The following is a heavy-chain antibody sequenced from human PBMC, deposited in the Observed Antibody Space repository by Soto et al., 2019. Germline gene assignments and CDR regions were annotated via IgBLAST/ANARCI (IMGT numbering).Heavy chain of an antibody. D-gene: IGHD2-21*01. CDR3: ASAKAVVIAALGI. V-gene: IGHV3-23*01. CDR2: VSENGGSRGGT. Sequence: EVQLLESGGGLVQPGGSLRLSCTASGFTFSSSAMNWVRQAPGQGLEWVASVSENGGSRGGTYYADSVKDRFTISRDNSKNTLYLQMDSLRGADTAVYYCASAKAVVIAALGIWGQGTMVTVSS. CDR1: GFTFSSSA. J-gene: IGHJ3*02.